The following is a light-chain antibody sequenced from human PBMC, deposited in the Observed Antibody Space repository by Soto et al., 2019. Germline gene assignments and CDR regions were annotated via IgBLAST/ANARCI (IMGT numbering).Light chain of an antibody. CDR2: QVS. J-gene: IGLJ1*01. CDR1: SSDIGGFYY. CDR3: SSYSSSSTFYV. V-gene: IGLV2-14*01. Sequence: QSVLPSPASVSGSPGQSIPISCTGTSSDIGGFYYVSWYQHHPGKDPKLMIYQVSNRPSGVSNRFSGSKSGNTASLTISGLQAEDEADYFCSSYSSSSTFYVFGAGTKVTVL.